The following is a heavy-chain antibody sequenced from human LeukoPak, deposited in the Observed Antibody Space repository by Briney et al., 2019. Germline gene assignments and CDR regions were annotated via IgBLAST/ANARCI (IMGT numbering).Heavy chain of an antibody. V-gene: IGHV3-30*18. CDR2: ISYDGSNK. CDR3: AKSRYYYGSGSSDY. J-gene: IGHJ4*02. CDR1: GFTFSSYG. D-gene: IGHD3-10*01. Sequence: PGRSLRLSCAASGFTFSSYGMHWVRQAPGKGLGWVAVISYDGSNKYYADSVKGRFTISRDNSKNTLYLQMNSLRAEDTAVYYCAKSRYYYGSGSSDYWGQGTLVTVSS.